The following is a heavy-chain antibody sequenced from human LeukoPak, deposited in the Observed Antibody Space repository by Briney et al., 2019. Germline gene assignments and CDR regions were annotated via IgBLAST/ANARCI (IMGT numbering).Heavy chain of an antibody. CDR1: GFTFSSYA. D-gene: IGHD6-13*01. CDR2: ISGSGGST. Sequence: PGGSLRLSCAASGFTFSSYAMSRVRQAPGKGLEWVSAISGSGGSTYYADSVKGRFTISRDNSKNTLYLQMNSLRAEDTAVYYCAKTLRAAAGTSNYFDYWGQGTLVTVSS. CDR3: AKTLRAAAGTSNYFDY. J-gene: IGHJ4*02. V-gene: IGHV3-23*01.